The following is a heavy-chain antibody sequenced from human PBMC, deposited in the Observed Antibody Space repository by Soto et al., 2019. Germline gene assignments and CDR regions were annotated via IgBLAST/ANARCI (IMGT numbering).Heavy chain of an antibody. CDR2: INYNGNT. CDR3: TRANWYSEY. D-gene: IGHD7-27*01. V-gene: IGHV4-59*11. Sequence: QVQLQESGPGMVKPSETLSLTCSVSGGSISNHYWSWIRQPPGKGLEWIGYINYNGNTNYNPSLKSRVTMSVDTSRNQISLKLTTVTAADTAVYYYTRANWYSEYWGQGTLVTVSS. J-gene: IGHJ4*02. CDR1: GGSISNHY.